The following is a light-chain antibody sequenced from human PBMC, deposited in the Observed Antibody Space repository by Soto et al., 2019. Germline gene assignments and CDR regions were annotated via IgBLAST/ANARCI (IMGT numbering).Light chain of an antibody. CDR3: QQYNNWPPLT. Sequence: EIVMAQSPATLSVSPGEGATLSWRAGQSVSNNLAWYQQKPGQAPRLLIYGASMRATGIPARFSGSGSGTEFTLTISSLQSEDFAVYYCQQYNNWPPLTFGGGTKVDIK. CDR2: GAS. CDR1: QSVSNN. J-gene: IGKJ4*01. V-gene: IGKV3-15*01.